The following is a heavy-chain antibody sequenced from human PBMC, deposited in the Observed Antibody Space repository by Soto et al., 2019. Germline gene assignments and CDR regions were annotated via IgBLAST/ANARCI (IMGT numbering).Heavy chain of an antibody. Sequence: TLSLTGPVPGVSISSGDYYWSWIRQPPGKGLEWIGYIYYSGSTYYNPSLKSRVTISVDTSKNQFSLKLSSVTAADTAVYYCDRGIGITIFGVVFDYWGQGTLVTVSS. D-gene: IGHD3-3*01. CDR1: GVSISSGDYY. V-gene: IGHV4-30-4*01. J-gene: IGHJ4*02. CDR3: DRGIGITIFGVVFDY. CDR2: IYYSGST.